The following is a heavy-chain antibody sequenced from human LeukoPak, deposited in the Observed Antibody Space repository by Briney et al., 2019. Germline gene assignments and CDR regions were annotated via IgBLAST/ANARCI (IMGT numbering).Heavy chain of an antibody. CDR1: GFTFSSYA. D-gene: IGHD3-22*01. CDR2: ISGSGGRT. Sequence: GGSLRLSSAASGFTFSSYAMSWVRHAPGKGLEWVSPISGSGGRTYYTDSVKGRFTISRDNSKNTLYLQMNSLRAENTAVYYCANARQAYYYDSSGNYYYGMDVWGQGTTVTVSS. V-gene: IGHV3-23*01. CDR3: ANARQAYYYDSSGNYYYGMDV. J-gene: IGHJ6*02.